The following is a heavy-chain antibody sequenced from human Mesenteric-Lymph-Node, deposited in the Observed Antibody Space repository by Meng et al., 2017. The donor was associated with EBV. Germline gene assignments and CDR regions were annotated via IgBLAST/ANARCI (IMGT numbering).Heavy chain of an antibody. CDR3: AKVKEMTTGDY. CDR1: GFTFSSYA. V-gene: IGHV3-23*01. Sequence: GQLLGSGGGLVQPGGALRLSCAASGFTFSSYAMSWVRQAPGRGLEWVSSISGSGSSTYYADSAKGRFTISRDNSKNTQYLQMSSLRAEDTAIYYCAKVKEMTTGDYWGQGTLVTVSS. D-gene: IGHD5-24*01. CDR2: ISGSGSST. J-gene: IGHJ4*02.